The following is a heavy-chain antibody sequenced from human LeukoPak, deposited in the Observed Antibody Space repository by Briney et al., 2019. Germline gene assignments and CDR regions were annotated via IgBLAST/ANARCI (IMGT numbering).Heavy chain of an antibody. CDR1: GGSISSGGYS. V-gene: IGHV4-30-2*01. J-gene: IGHJ5*02. Sequence: SETLSLTCAVSGGSISSGGYSWSWIRQPPGKGLEWIGYIYHSGSTYYNPSLKSRVTISADRSKNQFSLKLSSVTAADTAVYYCAREYYYGSGSYSWFDPWGQGTLVTVSS. CDR3: AREYYYGSGSYSWFDP. CDR2: IYHSGST. D-gene: IGHD3-10*01.